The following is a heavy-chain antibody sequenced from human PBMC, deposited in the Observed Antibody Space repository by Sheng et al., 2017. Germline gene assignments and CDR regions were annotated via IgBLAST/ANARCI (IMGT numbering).Heavy chain of an antibody. CDR1: GFTFSSYG. D-gene: IGHD1-26*01. CDR3: AKDRRYSGSYSDY. J-gene: IGHJ4*01. V-gene: IGHV3-30*18. CDR2: ISYDGSNK. Sequence: QVQLVESGGGVVQPGRSLRLSCTASGFTFSSYGMHWVRQAPGKGLEWVAVISYDGSNKYYADSVKGRFTISRDNSKNTLYLQMNSLRAEDTAVYYCAKDRRYSGSYSDY.